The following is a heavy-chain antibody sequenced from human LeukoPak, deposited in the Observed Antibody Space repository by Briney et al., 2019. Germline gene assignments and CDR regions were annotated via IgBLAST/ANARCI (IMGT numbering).Heavy chain of an antibody. Sequence: GGSLRLSCAASGFTFSNYAMHWVRQAPGKGLEWVSAITSIGDNTYYTNSLKGRFTISRDNSKNTVFLQISSLRADDTAVYYCAKDRVTTGTTFFSQFDCWVRG. D-gene: IGHD4-11*01. CDR2: ITSIGDNT. V-gene: IGHV3-23*01. CDR3: AKDRVTTGTTFFSQFDC. J-gene: IGHJ4*02. CDR1: GFTFSNYA.